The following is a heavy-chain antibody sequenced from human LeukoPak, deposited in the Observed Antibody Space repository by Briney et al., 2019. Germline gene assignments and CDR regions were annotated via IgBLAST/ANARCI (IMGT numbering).Heavy chain of an antibody. V-gene: IGHV3-53*01. CDR1: GFTVSSNY. Sequence: GGSLRLSCAASGFTVSSNYMSWVRQAPGKGLEWVSVIYSGGSTYYADSVKGRFTISRDNSKNTLYLQMNSLRAEDTAVYYCARVSGGILIGYTYFDYWGQGTLVTVSS. D-gene: IGHD3-9*01. CDR3: ARVSGGILIGYTYFDY. CDR2: IYSGGST. J-gene: IGHJ4*02.